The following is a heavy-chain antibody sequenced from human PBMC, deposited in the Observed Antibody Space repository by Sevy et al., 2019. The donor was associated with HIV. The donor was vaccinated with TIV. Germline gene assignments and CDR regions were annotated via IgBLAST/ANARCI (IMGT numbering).Heavy chain of an antibody. J-gene: IGHJ4*02. CDR1: GGSFSGYY. CDR2: INHSGST. D-gene: IGHD5-18*01. CDR3: AADYVDTAMVQQDY. Sequence: SETLSLTCAVYGGSFSGYYWSWIRQPPGKGLEWIGEINHSGSTNYNPSLKSRVTISVDTSKNQFSLKLSSVTAADTAVYYCAADYVDTAMVQQDYWGQGTLVTVSS. V-gene: IGHV4-34*01.